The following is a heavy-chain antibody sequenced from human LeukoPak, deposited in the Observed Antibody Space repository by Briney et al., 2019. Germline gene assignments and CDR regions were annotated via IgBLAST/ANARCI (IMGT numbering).Heavy chain of an antibody. CDR2: INPNSGGT. J-gene: IGHJ5*02. D-gene: IGHD3-9*01. V-gene: IGHV1-2*02. CDR1: GYTFTGYY. CDR3: ARDKRLSDIAEGWFDP. Sequence: GASVKVSCKASGYTFTGYYMHWVRQAPGQGLEWMGWINPNSGGTNYAQKFQGRVTMTRDTSKNQFSLKLSSVTAADTAVYYCARDKRLSDIAEGWFDPWGQGTLVTVSS.